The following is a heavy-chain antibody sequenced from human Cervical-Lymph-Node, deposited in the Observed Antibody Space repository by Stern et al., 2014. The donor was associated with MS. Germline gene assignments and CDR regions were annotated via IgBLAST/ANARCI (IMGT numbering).Heavy chain of an antibody. V-gene: IGHV3-48*01. Sequence: EVQLVESGGGLVQPGGSLRLSCAASGFPLSIYSMNWVRQAPGKGLEWVSYISTISTIYYADSVKGRFTISRDNAKNSLYLQMNSLRAEDAAVYFCARDDWVERLDSWGQGTLVTVSS. D-gene: IGHD1-1*01. CDR2: ISTISTI. CDR3: ARDDWVERLDS. CDR1: GFPLSIYS. J-gene: IGHJ5*01.